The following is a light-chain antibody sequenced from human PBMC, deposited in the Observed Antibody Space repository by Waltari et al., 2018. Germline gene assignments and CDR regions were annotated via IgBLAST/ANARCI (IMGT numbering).Light chain of an antibody. J-gene: IGLJ3*02. V-gene: IGLV2-11*01. CDR2: DVA. Sequence: QSALTQPRPVSGSPGQSVTISCTGTSSDVGVYHYVSWYQQHPGKAPQLMIYDVAKRPSGVPDRFSGSKSDNTASLTISGLQAEDEADYYCCSYAGSYSWVFGGGTKLTVL. CDR1: SSDVGVYHY. CDR3: CSYAGSYSWV.